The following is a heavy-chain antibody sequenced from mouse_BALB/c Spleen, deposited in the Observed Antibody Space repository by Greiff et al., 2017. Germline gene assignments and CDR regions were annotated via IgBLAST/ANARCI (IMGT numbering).Heavy chain of an antibody. J-gene: IGHJ2*01. D-gene: IGHD2-1*01. V-gene: IGHV5-6-2*01. CDR1: GFSFSSYY. CDR2: INSNGGST. CDR3: ARHGGGNSFFDY. Sequence: EVQVVESGGGLVKLGGSLKLSCAASGFSFSSYYMSWVRQTPEKRLELVAAINSNGGSTYYPDTVKGRFTISRDNAKNTLYLQMSSLKSEDTALYYCARHGGGNSFFDYWGQGTTLTVSS.